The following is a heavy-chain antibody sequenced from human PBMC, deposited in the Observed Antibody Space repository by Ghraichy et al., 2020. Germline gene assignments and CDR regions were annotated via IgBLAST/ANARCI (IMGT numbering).Heavy chain of an antibody. CDR3: GRGSGY. CDR2: IKPDGSDK. V-gene: IGHV3-7*01. J-gene: IGHJ4*02. Sequence: LSLTCAASGFTFSDSWMNWVRQAPGKGLEWVANIKPDGSDKYYVDSVKGRFTISRDNAKNSLSLQMNSLRTEDTAVYFCGRGSGYWGQGTLVTVSS. CDR1: GFTFSDSW.